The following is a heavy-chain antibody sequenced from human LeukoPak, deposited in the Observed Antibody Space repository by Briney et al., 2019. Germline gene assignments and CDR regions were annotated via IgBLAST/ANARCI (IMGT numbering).Heavy chain of an antibody. D-gene: IGHD5-24*01. J-gene: IGHJ5*02. CDR1: GFTFSSYE. CDR2: ISSSGNTI. CDR3: ARLVAITQAFDP. Sequence: GGSLRLSCAASGFTFSSYEMNWVRQAPGKGLEWVSYISSSGNTIYYADSVKGRFTISRDNAKNSLFLQMNRLRAEDTAVYYCARLVAITQAFDPWGQGTLVTVSS. V-gene: IGHV3-48*03.